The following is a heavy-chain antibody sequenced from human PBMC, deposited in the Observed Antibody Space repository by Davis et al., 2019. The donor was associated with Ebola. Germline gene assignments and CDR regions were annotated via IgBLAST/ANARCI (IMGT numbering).Heavy chain of an antibody. CDR1: GGSFSGYY. Sequence: CAVYGGSFSGYYWSWIRQAPGKGLERVSYISGSSSYTSYADSVKGRFTISRDNAKNSLYLQMNSLRAEDTAVYYCARVGYYYDSSGDYWGQGTLVTVSS. J-gene: IGHJ4*02. CDR2: ISGSSSYT. V-gene: IGHV3-11*06. CDR3: ARVGYYYDSSGDY. D-gene: IGHD3-22*01.